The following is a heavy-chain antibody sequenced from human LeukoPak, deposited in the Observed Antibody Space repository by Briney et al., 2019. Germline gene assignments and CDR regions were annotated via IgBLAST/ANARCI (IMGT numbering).Heavy chain of an antibody. V-gene: IGHV1-18*01. CDR2: ISAYNGNT. CDR1: GYTFTSYG. Sequence: ASVKVSCKASGYTFTSYGISWVRQAPGQGLEWMGWISAYNGNTNYAQRLQGRVTTTTDTSTSTAYMELRSLRSDDTAVYYCARDLRGLGYDSSGYHYWGQGTLVTVSS. D-gene: IGHD3-22*01. J-gene: IGHJ4*02. CDR3: ARDLRGLGYDSSGYHY.